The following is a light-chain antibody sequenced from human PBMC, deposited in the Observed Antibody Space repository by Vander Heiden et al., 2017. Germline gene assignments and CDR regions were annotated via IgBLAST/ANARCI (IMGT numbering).Light chain of an antibody. Sequence: QSVLTQPSSASGAPGQRVTISFSGSNSNIGSDYVFWYQQLPGTAPKPLIFRNNQRASGVPDRFSGSKSGTSASLAISGLRSEDEADYYCAAWDVSLSGAVFGGGTQLTVL. CDR3: AAWDVSLSGAV. CDR1: NSNIGSDY. CDR2: RNN. V-gene: IGLV1-47*01. J-gene: IGLJ7*01.